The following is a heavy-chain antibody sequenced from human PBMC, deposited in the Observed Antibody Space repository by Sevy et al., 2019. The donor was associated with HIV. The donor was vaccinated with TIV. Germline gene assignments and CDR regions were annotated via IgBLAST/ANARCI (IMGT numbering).Heavy chain of an antibody. CDR2: IYYSGST. J-gene: IGHJ6*02. V-gene: IGHV4-39*01. D-gene: IGHD2-2*01. CDR3: ARQRADIVVVPDARSQPKTYYYYGMDV. Sequence: SETLSLTCTVSGGSISSSSYYWGWIRQPPGKGLEWIGSIYYSGSTYYNPSLKSRVTISVDTSKNQFSLKLSSVTAADTAVYYCARQRADIVVVPDARSQPKTYYYYGMDVWGQGTTVTVSS. CDR1: GGSISSSSYY.